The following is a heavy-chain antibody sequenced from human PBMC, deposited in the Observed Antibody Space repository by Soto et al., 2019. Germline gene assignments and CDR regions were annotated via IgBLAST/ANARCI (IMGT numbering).Heavy chain of an antibody. D-gene: IGHD6-6*01. CDR2: IYYSGST. Sequence: LCGGSISSGGYYWSWIRQHPGKGLEWIGYIYYSGSTYYNPSLKSRVTISVDTSKNQFSLKLSSVTAADTAVYYCARETRLAAPHQFDPWGQGTLVTVSS. J-gene: IGHJ5*02. CDR3: ARETRLAAPHQFDP. V-gene: IGHV4-31*02. CDR1: GGSISSGGYY.